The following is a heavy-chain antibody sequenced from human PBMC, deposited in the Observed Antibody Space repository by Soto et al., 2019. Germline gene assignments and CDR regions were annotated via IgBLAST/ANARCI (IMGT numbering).Heavy chain of an antibody. Sequence: SETLSLTCTVSGGSISSGGHYWSWIRQHPGKGLEWIGYIYYSGTTYYNPSLNSRITISVDTSKNHFSLKLSSVTAADTAVYYCASAVPSKHDAFDIWGQGTMVTVSS. CDR3: ASAVPSKHDAFDI. V-gene: IGHV4-61*03. J-gene: IGHJ3*02. CDR1: GGSISSGGHY. CDR2: IYYSGTT. D-gene: IGHD1-1*01.